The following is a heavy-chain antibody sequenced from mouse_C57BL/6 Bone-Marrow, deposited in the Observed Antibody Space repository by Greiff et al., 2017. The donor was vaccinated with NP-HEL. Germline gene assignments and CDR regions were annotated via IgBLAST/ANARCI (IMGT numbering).Heavy chain of an antibody. CDR2: IYPSDSET. J-gene: IGHJ4*01. CDR3: GTGICLYSHAMDY. Sequence: QVQLQQPGAELVRPGSSVKLSCKASGYTFTSYWMDWVKQRPGQGLEWIGNIYPSDSETNYNQKFKDKATLTVDKSSSTAYMQLRSLTSEDSAVYYGGTGICLYSHAMDYWGQGTSVTVSS. CDR1: GYTFTSYW. D-gene: IGHD2-1*01. V-gene: IGHV1-61*01.